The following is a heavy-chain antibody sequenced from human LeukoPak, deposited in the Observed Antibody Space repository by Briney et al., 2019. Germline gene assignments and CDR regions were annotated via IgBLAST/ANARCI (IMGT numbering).Heavy chain of an antibody. CDR1: GGSFSGYY. V-gene: IGHV4-34*01. CDR2: INHSGST. Sequence: SETLSLTCAVYGGSFSGYYWSWIRQPPGKGLEWIGEINHSGSTNYNPSLKSRVTISVDTSKNQFSLKLSSVAAADTAIYYCARHVTSGWRLGAFDIWGQGAMVTVSS. D-gene: IGHD6-19*01. J-gene: IGHJ3*02. CDR3: ARHVTSGWRLGAFDI.